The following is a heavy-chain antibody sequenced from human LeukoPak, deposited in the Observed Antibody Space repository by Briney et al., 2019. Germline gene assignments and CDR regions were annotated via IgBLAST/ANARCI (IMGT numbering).Heavy chain of an antibody. CDR3: ARWDGYNFPFEY. CDR2: IKQDGSEI. D-gene: IGHD5-24*01. V-gene: IGHV3-7*04. J-gene: IGHJ4*02. Sequence: GGSLRLSCAASGFTFSSYWMSCVRQAPGKGLEWVANIKQDGSEIYYVESVKGRFTISRDNAKNSLYLQMKSLRAEDTAVYYCARWDGYNFPFEYWGQGTLVTVSS. CDR1: GFTFSSYW.